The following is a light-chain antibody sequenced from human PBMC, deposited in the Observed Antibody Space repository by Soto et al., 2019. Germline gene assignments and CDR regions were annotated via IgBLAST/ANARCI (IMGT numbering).Light chain of an antibody. Sequence: QSVLTQPPSTSGTPGQRVSISCSGGSSNIGINTVTWYQQLPGTAPKLLIYNNIQRPSGVPDRISGSKSGTSAYLAISGLQSEDEADYFCATWDDSLHGLVFGVGTKLTVL. CDR3: ATWDDSLHGLV. J-gene: IGLJ2*01. CDR2: NNI. V-gene: IGLV1-44*01. CDR1: SSNIGINT.